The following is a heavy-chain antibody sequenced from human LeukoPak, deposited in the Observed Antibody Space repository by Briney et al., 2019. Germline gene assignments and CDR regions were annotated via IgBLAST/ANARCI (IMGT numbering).Heavy chain of an antibody. V-gene: IGHV4-4*02. CDR3: ASINTAEQFDS. CDR2: IHHSGST. CDR1: GGSISTNNW. Sequence: PSGTLSLTCAVSGGSISTNNWWTWVRQPPGKGLEWIGEIHHSGSTDYNPSLKSRVTISPDKSKNQFSLTLSSVTAADSAVYYCASINTAEQFDSWGQGTLVTVSS. J-gene: IGHJ4*02. D-gene: IGHD6-13*01.